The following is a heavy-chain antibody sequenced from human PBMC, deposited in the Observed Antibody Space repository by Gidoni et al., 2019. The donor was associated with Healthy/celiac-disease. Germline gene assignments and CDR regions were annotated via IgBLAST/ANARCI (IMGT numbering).Heavy chain of an antibody. V-gene: IGHV1-2*02. D-gene: IGHD6-6*01. Sequence: QVQLVQSGAEVKKPGASVKVPCKDSGYTFTGYYMHWVRQAPGQGLEWMGWINHNSGGTNYAQKFQGRVTMTRDTSISTAYMELSRLRSDDTAVYYCARDHAYDSSPGYWGQGTLVTVSS. CDR2: INHNSGGT. CDR1: GYTFTGYY. CDR3: ARDHAYDSSPGY. J-gene: IGHJ4*02.